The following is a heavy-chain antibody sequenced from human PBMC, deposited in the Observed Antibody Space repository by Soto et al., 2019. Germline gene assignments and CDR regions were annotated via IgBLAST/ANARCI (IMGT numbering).Heavy chain of an antibody. J-gene: IGHJ6*02. D-gene: IGHD6-13*01. Sequence: GGSLRLSCAASGFTFSNYAMSWVRQAPGKGLEWVAFIRGGGFNKYYAGSVKGRFTISRDNSKNTLYLQMNSLRAEDTAVYYCASAAAGIYYYYGMDVWGQGTTVTVSS. CDR1: GFTFSNYA. V-gene: IGHV3-23*01. CDR2: IRGGGFNK. CDR3: ASAAAGIYYYYGMDV.